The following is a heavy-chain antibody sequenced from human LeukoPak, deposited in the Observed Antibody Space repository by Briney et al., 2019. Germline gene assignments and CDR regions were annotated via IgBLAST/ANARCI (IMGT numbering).Heavy chain of an antibody. Sequence: SETLSLTCAVSGGSLSSTSHFWAWIRQPPGKGLEWIASIYFGGTTYYNPSLKSRVTIFIETSTSQFSLKLSSVTAADTAVYYCARDQKAMVKYAFDIWGQGTMVTVSS. D-gene: IGHD5-18*01. V-gene: IGHV4-39*07. CDR1: GGSLSSTSHF. CDR2: IYFGGTT. J-gene: IGHJ3*02. CDR3: ARDQKAMVKYAFDI.